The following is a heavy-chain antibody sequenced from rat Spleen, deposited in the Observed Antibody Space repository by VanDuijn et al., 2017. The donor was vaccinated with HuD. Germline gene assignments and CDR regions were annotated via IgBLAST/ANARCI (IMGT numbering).Heavy chain of an antibody. CDR1: GFSLIRYN. V-gene: IGHV2-63*01. CDR3: TRAYPGVMDA. D-gene: IGHD1-4*01. CDR2: MTYNGDT. J-gene: IGHJ4*01. Sequence: QVQLKESGPGLVQPSQTLSLTCTVSGFSLIRYNVHWVRQPPGKGLEWMGRMTYNGDTSYNSALISRLSISRDTSKNQVFLKMNSLQTDDTAIYFCTRAYPGVMDAWGQGASVTVSS.